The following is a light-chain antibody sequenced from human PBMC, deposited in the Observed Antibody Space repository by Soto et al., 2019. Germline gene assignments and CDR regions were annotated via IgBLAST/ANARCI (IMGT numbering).Light chain of an antibody. CDR2: GAS. V-gene: IGKV3-20*01. CDR3: QQYGSSPLFT. Sequence: EIVLTQSPGTLSLSPXERATLSCRASQSVSSSYLAWYQQKPGQAPRLLIYGASSRATGIPDRFSGSGSGTDFTLTISRLEPEDFAVYYCQQYGSSPLFTFGPGTKVDIK. CDR1: QSVSSSY. J-gene: IGKJ3*01.